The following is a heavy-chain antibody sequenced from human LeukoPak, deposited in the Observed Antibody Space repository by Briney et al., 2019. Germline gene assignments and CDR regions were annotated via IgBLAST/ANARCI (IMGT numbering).Heavy chain of an antibody. J-gene: IGHJ6*03. CDR1: GYTFNGYY. V-gene: IGHV1-2*02. CDR3: ARVSDTAMVYYYHYYMDV. CDR2: INPNSGGT. D-gene: IGHD5-18*01. Sequence: ASVKVSCKASGYTFNGYYMHWVRQAPGQGLEWMGWINPNSGGTNYAQKFQGRVTMTRDTSISTAYMELSRLRSDDTAVYYCARVSDTAMVYYYHYYMDVWGKGTTVTVSS.